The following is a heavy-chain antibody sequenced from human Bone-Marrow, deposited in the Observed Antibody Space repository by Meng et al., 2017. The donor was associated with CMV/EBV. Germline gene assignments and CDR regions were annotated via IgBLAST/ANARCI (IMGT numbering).Heavy chain of an antibody. CDR2: ISYDVNTK. V-gene: IGHV3-33*05. Sequence: GESLKISCAASGFTFSSYGMHWVRQAPGKGLDWVAVISYDVNTKHYTDSVKGRFTISRDNSRNTLYLQMDSLRTEDTAMYYCARSPVVAGSDWVMDYWGQGTLVTVSS. J-gene: IGHJ4*02. CDR3: ARSPVVAGSDWVMDY. D-gene: IGHD6-19*01. CDR1: GFTFSSYG.